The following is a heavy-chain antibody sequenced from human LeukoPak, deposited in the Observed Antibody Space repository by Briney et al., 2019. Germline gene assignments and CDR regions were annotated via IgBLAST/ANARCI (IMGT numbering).Heavy chain of an antibody. CDR3: AKGRNDYGDAALNY. J-gene: IGHJ4*02. D-gene: IGHD4-17*01. CDR2: ISGSGGNT. V-gene: IGHV3-23*01. CDR1: GFTFSTYA. Sequence: PGGSLRLSCAASGFTFSTYAMSWVRQAPGKGLEWVSSISGSGGNTYYADSVKGRFTISRDNSKNTLYLQMNSLRAEDTAGYYCAKGRNDYGDAALNYWGQGTLVTVS.